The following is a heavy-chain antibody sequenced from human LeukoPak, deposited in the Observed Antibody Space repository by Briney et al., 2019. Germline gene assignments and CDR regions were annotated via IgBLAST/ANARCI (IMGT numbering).Heavy chain of an antibody. CDR3: AKVRVTPYIAFDQ. CDR1: GGSIGINNW. CDR2: IYYNGNT. D-gene: IGHD2-21*02. Sequence: SGTLSLTCAVSGGSIGINNWWSWVRQSPGKGQEWIGEIYYNGNTNYNSSLKSRVTISVDRSKSQFSLRLSSVTAADTGTYYCAKVRVTPYIAFDQWGQGTLVTVSS. J-gene: IGHJ4*02. V-gene: IGHV4-4*02.